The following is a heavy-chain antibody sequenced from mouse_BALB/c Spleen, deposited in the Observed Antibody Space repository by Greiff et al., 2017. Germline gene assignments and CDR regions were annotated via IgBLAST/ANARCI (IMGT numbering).Heavy chain of an antibody. CDR3: ARDTYYGYVYAMDY. V-gene: IGHV5-4*02. CDR1: GFTFSDYY. J-gene: IGHJ4*01. Sequence: DVQLVESGGGLVKPGGSLKLSCAASGFTFSDYYMYWVRQTPEKRLEWVATISDGGSYTYYPDSVKGRFTISRDNAKNNLYLQMSSLKSEDTAMYYCARDTYYGYVYAMDYWGQGTSVTVSS. D-gene: IGHD1-2*01. CDR2: ISDGGSYT.